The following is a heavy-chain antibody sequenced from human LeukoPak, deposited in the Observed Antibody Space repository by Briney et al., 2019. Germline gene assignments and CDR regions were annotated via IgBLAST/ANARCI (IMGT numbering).Heavy chain of an antibody. Sequence: PSETLSLTCTVSGGSISSGSYYWSWIRQPAGKGLEWIGRIYTSGSTNYNPSLKSRVTVSVDTSKNQFSLKLSSVTAADTAVYYCARDLPKVAFDIWGQGTMVTVSS. CDR1: GGSISSGSYY. CDR2: IYTSGST. J-gene: IGHJ3*02. CDR3: ARDLPKVAFDI. V-gene: IGHV4-61*02.